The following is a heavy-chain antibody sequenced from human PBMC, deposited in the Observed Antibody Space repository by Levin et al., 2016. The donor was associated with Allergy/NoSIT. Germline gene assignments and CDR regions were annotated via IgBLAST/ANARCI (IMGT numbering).Heavy chain of an antibody. CDR3: ARDCSRTSCSVGEGYYYFYGMDV. V-gene: IGHV1-46*01. J-gene: IGHJ6*02. CDR1: GYTFTSYD. Sequence: ASVKVSCKASGYTFTSYDVNWVRQVTGQGLEWMGIINPSAGSTTNAQKFQGRVTMTRDTSTSTVYMELSSLRSEDTAVYYCARDCSRTSCSVGEGYYYFYGMDVWGQGTTVTVSS. CDR2: INPSAGST. D-gene: IGHD2-2*01.